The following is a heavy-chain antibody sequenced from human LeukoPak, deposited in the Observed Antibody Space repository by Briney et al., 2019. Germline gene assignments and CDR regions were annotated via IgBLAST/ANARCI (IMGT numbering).Heavy chain of an antibody. CDR3: ARVVRGVVTSNWFDP. CDR2: VASSVTS. D-gene: IGHD2-21*02. Sequence: SETLSLICTVSADYLNTYYWTWIRQPTGKELQWIGFVASSVTSNYNPSLKRRVSISIDTSKNQFSLALTSVTPADTAVYYCARVVRGVVTSNWFDPWGQGTLVSVSS. CDR1: ADYLNTYY. J-gene: IGHJ5*02. V-gene: IGHV4-59*01.